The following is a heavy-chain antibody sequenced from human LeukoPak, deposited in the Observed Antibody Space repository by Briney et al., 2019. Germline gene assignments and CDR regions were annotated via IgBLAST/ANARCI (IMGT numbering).Heavy chain of an antibody. V-gene: IGHV1-2*04. CDR1: GYTFTGYY. J-gene: IGHJ4*02. D-gene: IGHD4/OR15-4a*01. CDR3: ARDGGIGATGDY. Sequence: ASVKVSCKASGYTFTGYYMHWVRQAPGQGLEWMGWINPNSGGTNYAQKFRGWVTMTRDTSISTAYMELSRLRSDDTAVYYCARDGGIGATGDYWGQGTLVTVSS. CDR2: INPNSGGT.